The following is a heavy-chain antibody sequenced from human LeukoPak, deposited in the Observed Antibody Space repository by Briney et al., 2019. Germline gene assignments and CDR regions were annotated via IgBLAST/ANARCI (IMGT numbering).Heavy chain of an antibody. CDR3: ASSASLYRSSWDNWFDP. CDR2: ISSSSSYI. Sequence: GGSLRLSCAASGFTFSSYSMNWVRQAPGKGLEWVSSISSSSSYIYYADSVKGRFPISRDNAKNSLYLQMNSLRAEDTAVYYCASSASLYRSSWDNWFDPWGQGTLVTVSS. CDR1: GFTFSSYS. J-gene: IGHJ5*02. D-gene: IGHD6-13*01. V-gene: IGHV3-21*01.